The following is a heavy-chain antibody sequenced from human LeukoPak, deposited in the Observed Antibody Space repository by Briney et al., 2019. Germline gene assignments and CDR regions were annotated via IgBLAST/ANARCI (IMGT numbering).Heavy chain of an antibody. V-gene: IGHV3-7*02. J-gene: IGHJ6*02. CDR2: IKHDGSET. CDR3: AKNGGPHGMDV. D-gene: IGHD3-16*01. CDR1: GFTFSSIW. Sequence: GGSLRLSCATSGFTFSSIWMSWVRQAPGEGLEWVANIKHDGSETNYVDSVKGRCTISRDNAKNSLHLQMNSLRVEDTAVYYCAKNGGPHGMDVWGQGTTVTVSS.